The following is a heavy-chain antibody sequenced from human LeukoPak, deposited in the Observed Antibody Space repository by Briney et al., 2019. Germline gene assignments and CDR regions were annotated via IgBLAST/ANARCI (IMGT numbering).Heavy chain of an antibody. V-gene: IGHV4-34*01. D-gene: IGHD2-15*01. Sequence: SETLSLTCAVYGGSFSGYYWSWIRQPPGKGLEWIGEINYSGSTNYNPSLKSRVTISVDTSKNQFSLKLSSVTAADTAVYYCARGVCSGGSCNSEWNYWGQGTLVTVSS. CDR2: INYSGST. J-gene: IGHJ4*02. CDR1: GGSFSGYY. CDR3: ARGVCSGGSCNSEWNY.